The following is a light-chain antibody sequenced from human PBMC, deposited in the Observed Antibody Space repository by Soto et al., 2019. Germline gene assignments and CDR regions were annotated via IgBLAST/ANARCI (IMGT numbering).Light chain of an antibody. CDR3: GAWDSSLSAGV. V-gene: IGLV1-51*01. CDR2: DNN. CDR1: SSNIGNNY. J-gene: IGLJ1*01. Sequence: QSVLTQPPSVSAAPGQKVAISCSGSSSNIGNNYVSWYQQLPGKAPKLLIYDNNERPSGIPDRFSGSKSGTSATLGITGLQTGDEADYYCGAWDSSLSAGVFGTGAKVTVL.